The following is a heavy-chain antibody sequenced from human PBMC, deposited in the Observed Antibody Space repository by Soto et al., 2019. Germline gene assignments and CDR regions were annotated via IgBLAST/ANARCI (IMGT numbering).Heavy chain of an antibody. V-gene: IGHV1-69*13. CDR2: IIPIFGTA. J-gene: IGHJ5*02. CDR1: GGTFSSYA. Sequence: GASVKVSCKASGGTFSSYAISWVRQAPGQGLEWMGGIIPIFGTANYAQKFQGRVTITADESTSTAYMELSSLRSEDTAVYYYARVSATVTQNWFDPWGQGTLVTVSS. D-gene: IGHD4-17*01. CDR3: ARVSATVTQNWFDP.